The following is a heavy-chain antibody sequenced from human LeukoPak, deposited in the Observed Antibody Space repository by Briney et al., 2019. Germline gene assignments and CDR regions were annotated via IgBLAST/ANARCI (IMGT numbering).Heavy chain of an antibody. CDR3: AKYSSGWYEMGYFDY. CDR1: GFTFSNAW. V-gene: IGHV3-15*01. J-gene: IGHJ4*02. Sequence: PGGSLRLSCAASGFTFSNAWMSWVRQAPGKGLEWVGRIKSKTDGGTTDYAAPVKGRFTISRDDSKNTLYLQMNSLRAEDTAVYYCAKYSSGWYEMGYFDYWGQGTLVTVSS. CDR2: IKSKTDGGTT. D-gene: IGHD6-19*01.